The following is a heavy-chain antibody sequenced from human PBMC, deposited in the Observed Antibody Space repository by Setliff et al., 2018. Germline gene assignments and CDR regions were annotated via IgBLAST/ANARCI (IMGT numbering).Heavy chain of an antibody. CDR3: ARDKPEGYNFWSGYLGGGLMDV. CDR1: GGSISSSSYY. CDR2: IYYSGST. D-gene: IGHD3-3*01. V-gene: IGHV4-39*07. J-gene: IGHJ6*02. Sequence: PSETLSLTCTVSGGSISSSSYYWGWIRQPPGKGLEWIGSIYYSGSTYYNPSLKSRVTISVDTSKNQFSLKLSSVTAADTAVYYCARDKPEGYNFWSGYLGGGLMDVWGQGTTVTAP.